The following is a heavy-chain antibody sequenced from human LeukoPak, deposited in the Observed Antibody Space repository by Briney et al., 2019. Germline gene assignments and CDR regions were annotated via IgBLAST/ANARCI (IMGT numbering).Heavy chain of an antibody. Sequence: PGQSLKISCKGSGYSSTSSWITWVRQMPGKGLEWMGTVDPSDSYTNYSPSFQGHVTISADRSISTAYLQWSSLKSSDTAIYYCARHLGLRDSSGYYGYWGQGTLVTVSS. J-gene: IGHJ4*02. CDR2: VDPSDSYT. CDR3: ARHLGLRDSSGYYGY. D-gene: IGHD3-22*01. CDR1: GYSSTSSW. V-gene: IGHV5-10-1*01.